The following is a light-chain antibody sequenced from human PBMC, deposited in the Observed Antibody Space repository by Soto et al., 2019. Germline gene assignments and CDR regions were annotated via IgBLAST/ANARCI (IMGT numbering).Light chain of an antibody. CDR3: HQRQSWPLT. CDR1: QAVNTR. Sequence: DIVLTQSPATLSSFPGDRVTLSCRASQAVNTRLAWYQHKPGQAPRLLIYLTSNRAAGIPARFSGSGSETDFTLTISDVEPEDFAVYYCHQRQSWPLTFGQGTKVDIK. CDR2: LTS. V-gene: IGKV3-11*01. J-gene: IGKJ1*01.